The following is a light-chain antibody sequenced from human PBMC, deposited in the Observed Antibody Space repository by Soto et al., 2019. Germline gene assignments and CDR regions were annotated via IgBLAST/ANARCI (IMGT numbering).Light chain of an antibody. V-gene: IGKV3-15*01. Sequence: EIVLTQSPATLSLSPGERGTLSCRASESVTDYLAWYQQKPGQAPRLLVYDVSNRATGTPARFSGSGSGTEFTLTISSVQSEDFAVYYCQQYNNWLQTFGQGTKVDIK. CDR1: ESVTDY. CDR3: QQYNNWLQT. CDR2: DVS. J-gene: IGKJ1*01.